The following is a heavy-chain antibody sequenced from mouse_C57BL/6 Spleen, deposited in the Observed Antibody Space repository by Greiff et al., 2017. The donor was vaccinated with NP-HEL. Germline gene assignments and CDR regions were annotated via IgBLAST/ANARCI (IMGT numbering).Heavy chain of an antibody. CDR2: IDPSDSYT. Sequence: QVQLQQPGAELVMPGASVKLSCKASGYTFTSYWLHWVKQRPGQGLEWIGEIDPSDSYTNYNQKFKGKSTLTVDKSSSTAYMQLSSLTSEDSAVYYCAREYDGYFDVWGTGTTVTVSS. CDR3: AREYDGYFDV. CDR1: GYTFTSYW. V-gene: IGHV1-69*01. J-gene: IGHJ1*03. D-gene: IGHD2-14*01.